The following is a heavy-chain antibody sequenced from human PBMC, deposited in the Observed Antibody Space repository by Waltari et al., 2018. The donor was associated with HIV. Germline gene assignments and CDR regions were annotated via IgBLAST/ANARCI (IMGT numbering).Heavy chain of an antibody. D-gene: IGHD4-4*01. Sequence: QVQLVESGGGVVQPVGSLRLSCAESGFTFNNYGIHWVRQAPGKGLEWLAVILYDGSKTYYEGSVKCRFTISRDTSKNTVYLQMSSLRAEDTALYYCARDQEFMTTVTPLAYWGQGTPVTVSS. V-gene: IGHV3-33*01. CDR1: GFTFNNYG. J-gene: IGHJ4*02. CDR2: ILYDGSKT. CDR3: ARDQEFMTTVTPLAY.